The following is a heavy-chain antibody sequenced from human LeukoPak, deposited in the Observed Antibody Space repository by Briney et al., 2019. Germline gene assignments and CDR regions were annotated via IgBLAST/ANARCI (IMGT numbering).Heavy chain of an antibody. D-gene: IGHD5-18*01. J-gene: IGHJ4*02. CDR3: ARGSGYNYGFPDY. CDR1: GFTFSSYA. CDR2: ISGSGGST. V-gene: IGHV3-23*01. Sequence: GGSLRLSCAASGFTFSSYAMSWVRQAPGKGLEWVSAISGSGGSTYYADSVKGRFAISRDNSKNTLYLQMNSLRAEDTAVYYCARGSGYNYGFPDYWGQGTLVTVSS.